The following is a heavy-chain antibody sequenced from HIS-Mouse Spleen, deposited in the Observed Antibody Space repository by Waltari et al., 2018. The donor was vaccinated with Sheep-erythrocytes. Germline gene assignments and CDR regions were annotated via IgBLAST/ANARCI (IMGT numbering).Heavy chain of an antibody. CDR3: AHRRLGGSYYYFDY. CDR2: IYWDDDK. D-gene: IGHD1-26*01. J-gene: IGHJ4*02. V-gene: IGHV2-5*02. CDR1: GFSLSTSGVG. Sequence: QITLKESGPTLVKPTQTLTLTCTFSGFSLSTSGVGVGWSRQPPGKALEWLARIYWDDDKRYSPSLKSRLTITKDTSKNQVVLTMTNMDPVDTATYYCAHRRLGGSYYYFDYWGQGTLVTVSS.